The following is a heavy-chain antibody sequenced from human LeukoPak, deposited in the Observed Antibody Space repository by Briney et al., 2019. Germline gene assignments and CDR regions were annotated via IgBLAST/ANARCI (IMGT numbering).Heavy chain of an antibody. V-gene: IGHV3-21*04. Sequence: GGSLRLSCTASGFTFSSYAMTWVRQAPGKGLEWVSSMSSGGTYLYYADSVRGRFTITRDNAKNSLYLVMKSLRAEDTATYFCARDRPTGASRLFVVQWGQGTLVSVSS. CDR2: MSSGGTYL. D-gene: IGHD2-15*01. CDR1: GFTFSSYA. CDR3: ARDRPTGASRLFVVQ. J-gene: IGHJ4*02.